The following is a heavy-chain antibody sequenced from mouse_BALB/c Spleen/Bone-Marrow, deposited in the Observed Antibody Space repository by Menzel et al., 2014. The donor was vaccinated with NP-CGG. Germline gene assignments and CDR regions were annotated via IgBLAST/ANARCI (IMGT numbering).Heavy chain of an antibody. CDR1: GFTIKDTY. Sequence: VQLQQSGTDLVKPGASVNLSCTASGFTIKDTYMHWVNQRPEQGLDWIGRIDPASGNIQYDPKFQGRAAITADTSSHTAYLQRRSLTAEDTAVYYCASLTGTFEYWGQGTPLTVSS. CDR3: ASLTGTFEY. D-gene: IGHD4-1*01. V-gene: IGHV14-3*02. CDR2: IDPASGNI. J-gene: IGHJ2*01.